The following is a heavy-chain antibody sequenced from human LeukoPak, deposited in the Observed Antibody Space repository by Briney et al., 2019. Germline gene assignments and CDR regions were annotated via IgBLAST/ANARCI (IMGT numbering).Heavy chain of an antibody. V-gene: IGHV3-23*01. CDR3: AKNDPIVGATYFGY. J-gene: IGHJ4*02. CDR2: ISGSGGTT. CDR1: GFTFSTYA. Sequence: GGSLRLSCAASGFTFSTYAITWVRQAPGKGLEWVSTISGSGGTTYYADSVKGRFTISRDNSRNTLYLQLNSLRAEDTAVYYCAKNDPIVGATYFGYWGQGTLVTVSP. D-gene: IGHD1-26*01.